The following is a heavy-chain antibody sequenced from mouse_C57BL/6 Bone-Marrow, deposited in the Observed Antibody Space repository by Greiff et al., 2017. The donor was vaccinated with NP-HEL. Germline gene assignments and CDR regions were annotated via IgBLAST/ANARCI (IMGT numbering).Heavy chain of an antibody. CDR2: IWSDGST. D-gene: IGHD4-1*01. CDR3: ARHVGKLDAMDY. CDR1: GFSLTSYG. V-gene: IGHV2-6-1*01. J-gene: IGHJ4*01. Sequence: VMLVESGPGLVAPSQSLSITCTVSGFSLTSYGVHWVRQPPGKGLEWLVVIWSDGSTTYNSALKSRLSISKDNSKSQVFLKMNSLHTDDTATYYSARHVGKLDAMDYWGQGTPVTVSS.